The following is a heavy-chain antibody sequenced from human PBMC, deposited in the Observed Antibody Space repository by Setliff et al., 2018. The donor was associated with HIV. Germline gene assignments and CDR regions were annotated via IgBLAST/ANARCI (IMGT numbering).Heavy chain of an antibody. Sequence: SLRLSCVTSGVAFRSHSMNWVRQAPGKGLEWVSGISGSGGSTYYADSVKGRFTMSRDNSKNTLNLQMNSLRAEDTAVYHCAKSALLWFGTSNWFDSWGQGTLVTVSS. J-gene: IGHJ5*01. CDR3: AKSALLWFGTSNWFDS. D-gene: IGHD3-10*01. CDR2: ISGSGGST. V-gene: IGHV3-23*01. CDR1: GVAFRSHS.